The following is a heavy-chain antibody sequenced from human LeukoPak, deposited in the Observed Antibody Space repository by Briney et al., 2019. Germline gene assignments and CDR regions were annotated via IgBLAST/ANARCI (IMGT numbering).Heavy chain of an antibody. J-gene: IGHJ4*02. D-gene: IGHD2-2*01. CDR3: TRVRVVVPSAFDYCDF. Sequence: GGSLRLSCAASGFTFSSYGMHWVRQAPGKGLEWVAVIWYDGSNKYYADSVKGRFTISRDNSKNTLYLQMNSLRAEDTAVYYCTRVRVVVPSAFDYCDFWGQGTLVTVSS. CDR2: IWYDGSNK. CDR1: GFTFSSYG. V-gene: IGHV3-33*01.